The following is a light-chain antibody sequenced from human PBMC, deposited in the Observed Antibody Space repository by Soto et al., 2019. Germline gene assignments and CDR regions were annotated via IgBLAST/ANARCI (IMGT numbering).Light chain of an antibody. Sequence: QSALTQPASVSGSPGQSITISCTGTSSDVGGYNYVSWYQQHPGKAPKLMIYDVSNRPSGVSNRFSGSKSGNTASLTISGLQAEDEGDYYCSSYTSISRHLYVFGTGTKLTVL. CDR1: SSDVGGYNY. V-gene: IGLV2-14*01. CDR3: SSYTSISRHLYV. J-gene: IGLJ1*01. CDR2: DVS.